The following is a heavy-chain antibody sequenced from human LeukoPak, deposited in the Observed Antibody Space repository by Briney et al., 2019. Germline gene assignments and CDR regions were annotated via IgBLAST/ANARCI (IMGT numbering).Heavy chain of an antibody. CDR3: AREIAQQLDY. D-gene: IGHD6-13*01. V-gene: IGHV3-7*01. Sequence: GGSLRLSCAASGFRFANYWMNWVRQAPGKGLEWVANIKQDGLEKYYVDSVKGRFVISRDDAKNSLFLKMNSLRVEDTAVYYCAREIAQQLDYWGRGTLVTVSS. CDR2: IKQDGLEK. J-gene: IGHJ4*02. CDR1: GFRFANYW.